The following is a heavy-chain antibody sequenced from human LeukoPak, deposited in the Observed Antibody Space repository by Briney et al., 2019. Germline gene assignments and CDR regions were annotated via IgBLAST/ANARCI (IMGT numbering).Heavy chain of an antibody. V-gene: IGHV3-48*01. D-gene: IGHD5-18*01. CDR3: ARNLNTADDY. J-gene: IGHJ4*02. CDR2: ISSSSTTI. Sequence: GGSLRLSCTASGFTFSDSSMNWVRQAPGKGLERLSYISSSSTTIYYADSVKGRFTISRDDAKNSLYLQMNSLRAEDTAVYYCARNLNTADDYWGQGTLVTVSS. CDR1: GFTFSDSS.